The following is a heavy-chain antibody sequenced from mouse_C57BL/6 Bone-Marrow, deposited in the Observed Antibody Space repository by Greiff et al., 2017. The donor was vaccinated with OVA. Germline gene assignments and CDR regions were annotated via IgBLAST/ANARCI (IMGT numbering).Heavy chain of an antibody. CDR2: IDPSDSYT. V-gene: IGHV1-59*01. J-gene: IGHJ4*01. CDR3: ARLLPYAMDY. CDR1: GYTFTSYW. Sequence: QVQLQQPGAELVRPGTSVKLSCKASGYTFTSYWMHWVKQRPGQGLEWIGVIDPSDSYTNYNQKFKGKATLTVDTSSSTAYMQLSRLTSDDSAVYYCARLLPYAMDYWGQGTSVTVSS.